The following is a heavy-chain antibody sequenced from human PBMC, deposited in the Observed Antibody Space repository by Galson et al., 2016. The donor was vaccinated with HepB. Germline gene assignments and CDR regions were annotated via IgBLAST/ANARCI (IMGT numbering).Heavy chain of an antibody. CDR1: GGSISNYY. D-gene: IGHD6-6*01. Sequence: SETLSLTCTVSGGSISNYYWNWIRQPPGKGLEWIGYIYYRETKYNPSLKSRVTISVDTSKNQFSLNLNSVTPADTAIYYCARFKRGWIASRRAAGDDWFDPWSQGTLVTVSS. CDR2: IYYRET. CDR3: ARFKRGWIASRRAAGDDWFDP. J-gene: IGHJ5*02. V-gene: IGHV4-59*01.